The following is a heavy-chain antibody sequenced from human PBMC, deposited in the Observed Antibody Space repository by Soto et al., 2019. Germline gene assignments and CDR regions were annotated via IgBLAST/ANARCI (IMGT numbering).Heavy chain of an antibody. Sequence: PGGSLRLSCAASGFTFSSYSMNWVRQAPGKGLEWVSSISSSSSYIYYADSVKGRFTISRDNAKNSLYLQMNSLRAEDTAVYYCASLGYKANAFDIWGQGTMVTVSS. CDR1: GFTFSSYS. CDR3: ASLGYKANAFDI. D-gene: IGHD5-12*01. CDR2: ISSSSSYI. J-gene: IGHJ3*02. V-gene: IGHV3-21*01.